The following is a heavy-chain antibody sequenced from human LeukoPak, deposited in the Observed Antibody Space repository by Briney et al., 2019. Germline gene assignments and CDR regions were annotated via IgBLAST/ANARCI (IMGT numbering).Heavy chain of an antibody. D-gene: IGHD6-19*01. Sequence: GGSLRLSCAASGFTFSSYWMHWVRQAPGKGLVWVSRINSDGSSTSYADSVKGRFTISRDNSKNTLYLQMNSLRAEDTAVYYCAKFVGYSSGWYPPFDYWGQGTLVTVSS. CDR2: INSDGSST. CDR3: AKFVGYSSGWYPPFDY. CDR1: GFTFSSYW. J-gene: IGHJ4*02. V-gene: IGHV3-74*01.